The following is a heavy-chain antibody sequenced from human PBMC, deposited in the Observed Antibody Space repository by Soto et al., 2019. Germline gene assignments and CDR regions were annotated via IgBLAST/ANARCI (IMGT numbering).Heavy chain of an antibody. CDR1: GGTFSSYT. CDR2: IIPILGIA. D-gene: IGHD6-19*01. Sequence: QVQLVQSGAEVKKPGSSVKVSCKASGGTFSSYTISWVRQAPGQGLEWMGRIIPILGIANYAQKFQGRVTITADKATSTAYMELSSLRSEDTAVYYCARDAIEPYSSGWYYFDYWGQGTLVTVSS. CDR3: ARDAIEPYSSGWYYFDY. V-gene: IGHV1-69*08. J-gene: IGHJ4*02.